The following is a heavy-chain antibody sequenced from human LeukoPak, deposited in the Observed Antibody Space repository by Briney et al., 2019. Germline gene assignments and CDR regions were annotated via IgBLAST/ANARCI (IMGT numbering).Heavy chain of an antibody. J-gene: IGHJ4*02. CDR1: GGSISSYC. Sequence: SETLSLTCTVSGGSISSYCWSWIRQPPRKGLEWIGYVFYSGSTNYNPSLKSRVTILVDASKNQFSLRLSSVTAADTAVYYCARLTSGTHPNFDYWGRGTLVTVSS. D-gene: IGHD3-10*01. V-gene: IGHV4-59*08. CDR2: VFYSGST. CDR3: ARLTSGTHPNFDY.